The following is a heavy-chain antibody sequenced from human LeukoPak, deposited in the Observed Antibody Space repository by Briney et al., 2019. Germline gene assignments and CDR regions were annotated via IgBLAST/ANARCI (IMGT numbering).Heavy chain of an antibody. Sequence: GASVKVSCKASGYTFTGYYMRWVRQAPGQGLEWMGRINPNSGGTNYAQKFQGRVTMTRDTSISTAYMELSRLRSDDTAVYYCARLTSSIAVGYYYYYMDVWGKGTTVTVSS. V-gene: IGHV1-2*06. CDR1: GYTFTGYY. CDR2: INPNSGGT. D-gene: IGHD6-19*01. J-gene: IGHJ6*03. CDR3: ARLTSSIAVGYYYYYMDV.